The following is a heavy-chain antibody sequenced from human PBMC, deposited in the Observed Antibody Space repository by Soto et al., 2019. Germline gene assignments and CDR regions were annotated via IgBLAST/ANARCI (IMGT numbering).Heavy chain of an antibody. V-gene: IGHV3-30*03. CDR2: ISYDGTYQ. CDR1: GFTFRSHA. CDR3: VAEVGPRNFDH. Sequence: GGSLRLSCAASGFTFRSHAMHWVRQAPGKGLEWVAMISYDGTYQNYVDSVKGRFTISRDNSQSTVFLQMSSLRPEDTAFYFCVAEVGPRNFDHWGQGTLVTVSS. J-gene: IGHJ5*02. D-gene: IGHD1-26*01.